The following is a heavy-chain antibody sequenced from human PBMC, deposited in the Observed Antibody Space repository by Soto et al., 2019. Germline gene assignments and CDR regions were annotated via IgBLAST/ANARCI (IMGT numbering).Heavy chain of an antibody. D-gene: IGHD2-15*01. J-gene: IGHJ6*02. CDR2: ISSSGYI. V-gene: IGHV3-21*01. CDR1: GFNFNSYT. CDR3: ARDCSGGSCYHGMDV. Sequence: GGSLRLSCAASGFNFNSYTINWVRQAPGKRLEWLSSISSSGYIFSTDSVRGRFTISRDNAKNSVYLQINSLGAEDTAVYFCARDCSGGSCYHGMDVWGQGTTVTVSS.